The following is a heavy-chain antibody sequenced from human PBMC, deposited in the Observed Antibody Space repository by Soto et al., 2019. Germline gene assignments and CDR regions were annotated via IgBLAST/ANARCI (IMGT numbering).Heavy chain of an antibody. CDR3: ATDLSWRYCSSTSCYRGYYGMDV. J-gene: IGHJ6*02. CDR1: GFTFSSYA. D-gene: IGHD2-2*02. CDR2: ISGSGGST. Sequence: PGGSLRLSCAASGFTFSSYAMSWVRQAPGKGLEWASAISGSGGSTYYADSVKGRFTISRDNSKNTLYLQMNSLRAEDTAVYYCATDLSWRYCSSTSCYRGYYGMDVWGQGNTVTVSS. V-gene: IGHV3-23*01.